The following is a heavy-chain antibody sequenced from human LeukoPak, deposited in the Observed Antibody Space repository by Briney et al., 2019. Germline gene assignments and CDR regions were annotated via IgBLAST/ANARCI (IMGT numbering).Heavy chain of an antibody. Sequence: GGSLRLSCAASGFTFNSYGMHWVRQAPGKGLEWVAVIWYDGSNKYYADSVKGRFIISRDNSKNTLYLQMNSLRAEDTAVYYCARDQSVVRGSLHGMDVWGQGTTVTVSS. CDR2: IWYDGSNK. V-gene: IGHV3-33*01. D-gene: IGHD3-10*01. J-gene: IGHJ6*02. CDR1: GFTFNSYG. CDR3: ARDQSVVRGSLHGMDV.